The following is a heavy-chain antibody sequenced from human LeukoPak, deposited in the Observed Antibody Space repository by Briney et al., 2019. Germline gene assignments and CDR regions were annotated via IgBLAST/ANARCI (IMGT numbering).Heavy chain of an antibody. CDR1: GFTVSSNY. CDR3: GRGPEWELPLFDY. CDR2: IYSGGST. J-gene: IGHJ4*02. Sequence: TGGSLRLSCAASGFTVSSNYMSWVRQAPGKGLEWVSVIYSGGSTYYADSVKGRFTISRDNSKNTLYLQMNSLRAEDTAVYYCGRGPEWELPLFDYWGQGPLVPVSS. D-gene: IGHD1-26*01. V-gene: IGHV3-53*01.